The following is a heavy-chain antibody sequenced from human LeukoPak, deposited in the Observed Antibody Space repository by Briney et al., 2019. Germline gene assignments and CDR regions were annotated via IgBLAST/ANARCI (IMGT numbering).Heavy chain of an antibody. CDR2: ISASGVMT. D-gene: IGHD6-13*01. CDR3: ATEPPYSSSWTDFDS. V-gene: IGHV3-23*01. Sequence: GGSLRLSCAASGFTFNNYAMTWVRQAPGKGLEWVSSISASGVMTYYADSVKGRITVSRDNSKNSVYLQMSRLTAADTAVYYCATEPPYSSSWTDFDSWGQGTLVTVSS. J-gene: IGHJ4*02. CDR1: GFTFNNYA.